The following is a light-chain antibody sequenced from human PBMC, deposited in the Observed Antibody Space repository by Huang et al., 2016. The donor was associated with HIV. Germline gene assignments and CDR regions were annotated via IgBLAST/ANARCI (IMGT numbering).Light chain of an antibody. V-gene: IGKV3D-15*01. Sequence: ELVMTQSPATLSVSPGDRVTLSCGASQSITNNFAWFQQKYGQAPRLLIYDASTRASGISARFSGGGSGTEFALTISSLQSEDSAVYYCQQYNTWPYTFGQGTKLEIK. J-gene: IGKJ2*01. CDR2: DAS. CDR3: QQYNTWPYT. CDR1: QSITNN.